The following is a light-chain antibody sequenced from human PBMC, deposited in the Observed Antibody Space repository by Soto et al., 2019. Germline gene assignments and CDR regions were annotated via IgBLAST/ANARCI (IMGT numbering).Light chain of an antibody. CDR2: GAS. J-gene: IGKJ4*01. V-gene: IGKV3-11*01. CDR3: QQRSSWPLT. Sequence: EIVMTQSPASLSVSPGERGTLXCRASQSLGDAIDWSQQTAGQAPRRVIHGASNRAHGSPPRFSGSGSATAFTPPISSRETEDFAVYYCQQRSSWPLTFGGGTKVDIK. CDR1: QSLGDA.